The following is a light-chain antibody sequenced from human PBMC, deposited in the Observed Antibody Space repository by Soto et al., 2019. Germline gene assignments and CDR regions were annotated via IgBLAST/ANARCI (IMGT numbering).Light chain of an antibody. V-gene: IGKV3-20*01. CDR3: HQYGSSPLT. Sequence: EIVLTQSPGTLSLSPGEGATLSCRASQSVSSSLLAWFQQKPGQAPRLLIHDVSSRATGIPDRFSGSGSGTDFTLSISRLEPEDFAVYYCHQYGSSPLTFGQGTKLGIK. J-gene: IGKJ2*01. CDR2: DVS. CDR1: QSVSSSL.